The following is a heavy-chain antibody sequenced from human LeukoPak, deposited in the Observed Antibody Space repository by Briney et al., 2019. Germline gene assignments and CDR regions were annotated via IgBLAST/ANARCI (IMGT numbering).Heavy chain of an antibody. CDR2: INNIGSTK. D-gene: IGHD3-10*01. Sequence: PGGSLRLSCAASGFTFSDYYMSWIRQAPGKGLEWISYINNIGSTKYYADSVKGRFTISRDNAKDSLFLQLNSLRAEDTALYYCAKGVTMVRGDGPIDYWGQGTLVTVSS. V-gene: IGHV3-11*01. J-gene: IGHJ4*02. CDR3: AKGVTMVRGDGPIDY. CDR1: GFTFSDYY.